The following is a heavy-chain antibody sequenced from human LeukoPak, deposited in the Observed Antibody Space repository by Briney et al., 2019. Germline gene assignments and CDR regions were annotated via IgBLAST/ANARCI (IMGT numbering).Heavy chain of an antibody. Sequence: PGGSLRLSCAASGFDSSGFDVHWVRQASGEGLEWIGRITTKTNNYATAYAASMKDRVTISRDDSKKAAYLQVNSLKTEDTAVYYCTTYTRGHYWGQGTLVTVSS. CDR1: GFDSSGFD. D-gene: IGHD6-19*01. J-gene: IGHJ4*02. V-gene: IGHV3-73*01. CDR3: TTYTRGHY. CDR2: ITTKTNNYAT.